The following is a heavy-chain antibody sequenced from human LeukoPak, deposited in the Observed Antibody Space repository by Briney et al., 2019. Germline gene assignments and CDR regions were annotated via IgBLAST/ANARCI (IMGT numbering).Heavy chain of an antibody. Sequence: SETLSLTCTVSGYSISSGYDWGWIRQPPGKGLEWIGSIYYRRTTYYNPSLKSRVTISVDTSKNQFSLRLSSMTAADTAVYYCARDQDYYGSGSYGPDYWGQGTLVTVSS. CDR3: ARDQDYYGSGSYGPDY. D-gene: IGHD3-10*01. J-gene: IGHJ4*02. CDR1: GYSISSGYD. CDR2: IYYRRTT. V-gene: IGHV4-38-2*02.